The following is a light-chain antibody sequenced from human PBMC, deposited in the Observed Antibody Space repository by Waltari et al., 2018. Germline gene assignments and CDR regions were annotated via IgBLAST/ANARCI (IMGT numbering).Light chain of an antibody. CDR1: NIGRKS. CDR3: QVWDAIDEPVL. V-gene: IGLV3-21*03. Sequence: SYVLTQAPSVSVAPGKTAKISCGGNNIGRKSVHWYQQKPGQAPILVVFDDSDRPSGIPGRFSGSNSGNTATLTIRRAEAGDEADYYWQVWDAIDEPVLFGGGTKLTV. CDR2: DDS. J-gene: IGLJ2*01.